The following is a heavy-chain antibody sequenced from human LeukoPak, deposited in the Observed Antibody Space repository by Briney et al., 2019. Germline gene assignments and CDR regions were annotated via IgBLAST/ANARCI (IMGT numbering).Heavy chain of an antibody. J-gene: IGHJ3*02. Sequence: GGSLRLSRAASGFTFSSYGMDWVRQAPGKGLEWVAVISYDGSNKYFADSLKGRFTISRDNSKNTLYLQMNSLRAEDTAVYYCAKDFLGSSRAFDIWGQGTMVTVSS. D-gene: IGHD2-2*01. V-gene: IGHV3-30*18. CDR2: ISYDGSNK. CDR3: AKDFLGSSRAFDI. CDR1: GFTFSSYG.